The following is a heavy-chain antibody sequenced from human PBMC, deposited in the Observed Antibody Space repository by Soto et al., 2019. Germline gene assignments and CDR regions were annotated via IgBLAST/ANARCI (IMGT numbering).Heavy chain of an antibody. D-gene: IGHD2-15*01. V-gene: IGHV4-34*01. J-gene: IGHJ4*02. Sequence: PSETLSLTCAVYGGPFCGYSWPWTRQHPGKGLEWIGEINHSGSAYYSPSLKSRVTVSVDTSKNQLSLRVNSVNAADTAVYYCLRVVEAATRHTDSDSWGQGILVTVSS. CDR2: INHSGSA. CDR1: GGPFCGYS. CDR3: LRVVEAATRHTDSDS.